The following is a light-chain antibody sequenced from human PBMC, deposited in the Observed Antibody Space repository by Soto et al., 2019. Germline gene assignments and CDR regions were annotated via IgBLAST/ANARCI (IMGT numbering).Light chain of an antibody. CDR1: QSISNN. CDR3: QQTYKTPRT. V-gene: IGKV1-39*01. CDR2: GAS. J-gene: IGKJ2*01. Sequence: DIQMTQSPFSLSASIGDRVTITCRASQSISNNLSWYQQKAGKAPKLLLYGASTLQSGVPSRFSGSGSGTDFTLTISSLQVEDFATYYCQQTYKTPRTFGQGTTLEIK.